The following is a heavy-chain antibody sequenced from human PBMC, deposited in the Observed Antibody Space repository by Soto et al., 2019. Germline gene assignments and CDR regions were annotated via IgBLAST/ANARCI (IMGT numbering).Heavy chain of an antibody. CDR1: GYTFTRSG. Sequence: ASVKVCCKASGYTFTRSGISWVRQAPGQGLEWMGWISTYNGDTNYAQTFQGRVTMTTDTSTSTVYMELRSLRSDDTAVYYCAREGVAPYYYYGMDVWGPGTPVTVSS. D-gene: IGHD5-12*01. V-gene: IGHV1-18*01. CDR2: ISTYNGDT. J-gene: IGHJ6*02. CDR3: AREGVAPYYYYGMDV.